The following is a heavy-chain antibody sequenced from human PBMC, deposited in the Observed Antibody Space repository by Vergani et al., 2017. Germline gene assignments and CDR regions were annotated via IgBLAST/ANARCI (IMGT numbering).Heavy chain of an antibody. CDR1: GGSFSGYY. Sequence: QVQLQQWGAGLLKPSETLSLPCAVYGGSFSGYYWSWTRQPPGKGLEWMGEINHSGSTNYNPSHKSQVTISVDTSKNQCSLRLSSVTAADTAVYYCARGRGRGYSVGERYYGGMDVWG. J-gene: IGHJ6*02. D-gene: IGHD5/OR15-5a*01. CDR2: INHSGST. V-gene: IGHV4-34*01. CDR3: ARGRGRGYSVGERYYGGMDV.